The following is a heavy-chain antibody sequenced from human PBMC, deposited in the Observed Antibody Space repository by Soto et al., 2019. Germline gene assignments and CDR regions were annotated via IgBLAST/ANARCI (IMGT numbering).Heavy chain of an antibody. CDR1: GGTFSSYA. Sequence: QVQLVQSGAEAKKPGSSVKVSCKASGGTFSSYAISWVRQAPGQGLEWLGGIIPIFGTANYAQKFQGRVTVTADESTSTAYMELSSLRPEDTAVYYCARSYSGSDLAHVVYWCQGTLVTVSS. CDR2: IIPIFGTA. D-gene: IGHD1-26*01. CDR3: ARSYSGSDLAHVVY. J-gene: IGHJ4*02. V-gene: IGHV1-69*01.